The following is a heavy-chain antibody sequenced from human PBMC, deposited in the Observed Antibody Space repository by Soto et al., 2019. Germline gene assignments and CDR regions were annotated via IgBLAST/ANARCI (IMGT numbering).Heavy chain of an antibody. J-gene: IGHJ4*02. D-gene: IGHD3-10*01. CDR3: ARESYGSGSHFDY. Sequence: QVQLVESGGGVVQPGRSLRLSCAASGFTFSSYAMHWVRQAPGKGVEWVAVISYDGSNKYYADSVKGRFTISRDNSKNTLYLQMNSLRAEDTAVYYCARESYGSGSHFDYWGQGTLVTVSS. CDR1: GFTFSSYA. V-gene: IGHV3-30-3*01. CDR2: ISYDGSNK.